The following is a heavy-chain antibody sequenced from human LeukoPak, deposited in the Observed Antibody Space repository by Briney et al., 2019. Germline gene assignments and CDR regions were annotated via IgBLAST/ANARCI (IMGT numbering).Heavy chain of an antibody. Sequence: SETLSLTCAVYGGSFSGYYWSWIRQPPGKGLEWIGEINHSGSTNYNPSLKSRVTISVDTSKNQFSLKLSSVTAADTAVYYCARGGLWFGELPSRYWGQGTLVTVSS. V-gene: IGHV4-34*01. CDR3: ARGGLWFGELPSRY. J-gene: IGHJ4*02. CDR2: INHSGST. D-gene: IGHD3-10*01. CDR1: GGSFSGYY.